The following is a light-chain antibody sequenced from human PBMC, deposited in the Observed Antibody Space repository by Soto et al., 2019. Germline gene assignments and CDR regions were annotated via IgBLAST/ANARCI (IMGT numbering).Light chain of an antibody. CDR2: EVS. J-gene: IGLJ2*01. CDR3: CSYTGTRTVI. CDR1: SGDVGAYNS. Sequence: QSVLTQPASVSVSPGQSITISCTGTSGDVGAYNSVTWYQQHPGKAPKVMIYEVSNRPSGVSNRFSAAKSANTASLTISGLQDEDDADYYCCSYTGTRTVIFGGGTKVTVL. V-gene: IGLV2-14*01.